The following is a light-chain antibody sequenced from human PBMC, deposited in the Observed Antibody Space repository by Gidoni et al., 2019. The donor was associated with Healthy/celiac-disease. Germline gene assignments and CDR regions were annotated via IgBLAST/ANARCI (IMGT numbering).Light chain of an antibody. CDR3: QQYGSSPYN. J-gene: IGKJ2*01. CDR1: QSVSSSY. CDR2: ATS. V-gene: IGKV3-20*01. Sequence: EIVLTQSPGTLSFSPGESVTLSCRDSQSVSSSYLAWYQHKPGQAPRLLLYATSSRATGIPDRFSGSGSGTEFTLSISGLEPEDCAVYYCQQYGSSPYNFGQGTKLEIK.